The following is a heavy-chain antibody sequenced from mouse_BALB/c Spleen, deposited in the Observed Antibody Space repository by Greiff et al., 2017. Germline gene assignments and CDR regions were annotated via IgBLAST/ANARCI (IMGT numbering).Heavy chain of an antibody. D-gene: IGHD4-1*01. CDR1: GFTFSDYY. CDR2: ISDGGSYT. V-gene: IGHV5-4*02. J-gene: IGHJ4*01. Sequence: EVQRVESGGGLVKPGGSLKLSCAASGFTFSDYYMYWVRQTPEKRLEWVATISDGGSYTYYPDSVKGRFTISRDNAKNNLYLQMSSLKSEDTAMYYCARAGRLYYYAMDYWGQGTSVTVSS. CDR3: ARAGRLYYYAMDY.